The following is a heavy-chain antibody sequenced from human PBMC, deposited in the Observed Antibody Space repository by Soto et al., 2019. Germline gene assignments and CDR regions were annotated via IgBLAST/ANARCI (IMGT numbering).Heavy chain of an antibody. J-gene: IGHJ3*02. Sequence: GASVKVSCKASGGTFSSYTISWVRQAPGQGLEWMGRIIPILGIANYAQKFQGRVTITADKSTSTAYMELSSLRSEDTAVYYCAGLGYCSGGSCSDAFDIWGQGTMVTVSS. CDR3: AGLGYCSGGSCSDAFDI. D-gene: IGHD2-15*01. CDR2: IIPILGIA. V-gene: IGHV1-69*02. CDR1: GGTFSSYT.